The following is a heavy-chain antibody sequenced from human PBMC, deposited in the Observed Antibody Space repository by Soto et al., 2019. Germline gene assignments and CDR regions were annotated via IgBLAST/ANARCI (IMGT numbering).Heavy chain of an antibody. CDR2: ISLYHHST. V-gene: IGHV1-46*01. CDR1: GYPFTDYF. D-gene: IGHD2-2*02. J-gene: IGHJ4*02. Sequence: ASVKVSCKTSGYPFTDYFIHWVRQAPGQGLEWMGIISLYHHSTSYAQKFQGRLTVTADTSTTTVYMDLNSLRAEDTAVYYCASPVGVVPAAIGTNFDYWGQGTLVTVSS. CDR3: ASPVGVVPAAIGTNFDY.